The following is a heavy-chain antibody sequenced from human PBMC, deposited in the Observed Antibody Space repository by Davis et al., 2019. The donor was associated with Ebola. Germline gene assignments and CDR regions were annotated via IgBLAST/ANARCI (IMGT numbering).Heavy chain of an antibody. V-gene: IGHV4-31*03. CDR1: GGSISSGGYY. D-gene: IGHD5-18*01. J-gene: IGHJ2*01. Sequence: MPSETLSLTCTVSGGSISSGGYYWSWIRQHPGKGLEWIGYIYYSGSTYYNPSLKSRVTISVDTSKNQFSLKLSSVTAADTAVYYCARDRGGVDTAMVWDWYFDLWGRGTLVTVSS. CDR2: IYYSGST. CDR3: ARDRGGVDTAMVWDWYFDL.